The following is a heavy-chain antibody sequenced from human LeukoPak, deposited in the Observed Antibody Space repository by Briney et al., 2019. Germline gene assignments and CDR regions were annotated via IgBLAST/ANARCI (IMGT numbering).Heavy chain of an antibody. D-gene: IGHD3-3*01. J-gene: IGHJ5*02. CDR2: ISGSGFST. V-gene: IGHV3-23*01. Sequence: GGSLRLSCAASGFTLSSYAMSWVRQAPGEGLEWVSGISGSGFSTYYADSVKGRFTISRDNSKNTLYLQMNSLRAEDTAVYYCAKADSITTTNWFDPWGQGTLVTVSS. CDR1: GFTLSSYA. CDR3: AKADSITTTNWFDP.